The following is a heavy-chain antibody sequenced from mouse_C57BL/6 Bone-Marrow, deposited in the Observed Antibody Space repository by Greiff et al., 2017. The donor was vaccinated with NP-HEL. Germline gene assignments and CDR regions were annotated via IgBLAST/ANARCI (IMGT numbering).Heavy chain of an antibody. J-gene: IGHJ3*01. CDR2: IYPRSGNT. CDR3: ARDPYYYGSSPFAY. CDR1: GYTFTSYG. V-gene: IGHV1-81*01. D-gene: IGHD1-1*01. Sequence: VKLVESGAELARPGASVKLSCKASGYTFTSYGISWVKQRTGQGLEWIGEIYPRSGNTYYNEKFKGKATLTADKSSSTAYMELRSLTSEDSAVYFCARDPYYYGSSPFAYWGQGTLVTVSA.